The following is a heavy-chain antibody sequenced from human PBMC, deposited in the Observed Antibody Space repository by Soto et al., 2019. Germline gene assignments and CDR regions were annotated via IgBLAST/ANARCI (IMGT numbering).Heavy chain of an antibody. CDR3: ARDKITGLFDY. CDR1: GGSFSGYY. J-gene: IGHJ4*02. CDR2: INHSGST. Sequence: SETLSLTCAVYGGSFSGYYWSWIRQPPGTGLEWIGEINHSGSTNYNPSLKSRVTISVDTSKNQFSLKLTSMTAADTAVYYCARDKITGLFDYWGQGTLVTVSS. D-gene: IGHD2-8*02. V-gene: IGHV4-34*01.